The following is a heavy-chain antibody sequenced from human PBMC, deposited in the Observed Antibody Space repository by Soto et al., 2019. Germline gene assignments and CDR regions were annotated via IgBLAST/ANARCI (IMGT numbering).Heavy chain of an antibody. V-gene: IGHV3-64*01. D-gene: IGHD5-18*01. CDR2: ISPNGGGT. CDR3: ARGYSNAYDY. CDR1: GFTFNNYA. J-gene: IGHJ4*02. Sequence: GGSLRLSCAASGFTFNNYAMHWVRQAPGKGLEYVSAISPNGGGTYYANSVKDRFTISRDNSQNTLFLQMGSLRTEDMAVYYCARGYSNAYDYWGQGTLVTVSS.